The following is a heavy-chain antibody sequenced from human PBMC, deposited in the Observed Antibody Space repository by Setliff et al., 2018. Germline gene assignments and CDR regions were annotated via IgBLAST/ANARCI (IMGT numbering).Heavy chain of an antibody. CDR3: ARERHLLSTVVIFGLFDF. CDR1: GGSFSDYN. V-gene: IGHV4-34*01. CDR2: INHSGST. J-gene: IGHJ4*02. D-gene: IGHD3-3*01. Sequence: SETLSLTCAVSGGSFSDYNWSWIRQPPGKGLEWIGEINHSGSTNYNPSLKSRVTISIDTSKNQFSLKLNSVTAADTAVYYCARERHLLSTVVIFGLFDFWGQGALVTVSS.